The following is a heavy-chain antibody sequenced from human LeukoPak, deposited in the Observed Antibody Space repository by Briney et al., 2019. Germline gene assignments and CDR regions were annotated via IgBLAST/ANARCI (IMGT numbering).Heavy chain of an antibody. V-gene: IGHV1-69*05. J-gene: IGHJ4*02. CDR2: IIPIFGTA. Sequence: GASVKVSCKASGGTFSSYAISWVRQAPGQGLEWMGGIIPIFGTANYAQKFQGRVTITTDESTSTAYMELSSLRSEDTAVYYCARDYDFWSGYYWDWGQGTLVTVSS. D-gene: IGHD3-3*01. CDR3: ARDYDFWSGYYWD. CDR1: GGTFSSYA.